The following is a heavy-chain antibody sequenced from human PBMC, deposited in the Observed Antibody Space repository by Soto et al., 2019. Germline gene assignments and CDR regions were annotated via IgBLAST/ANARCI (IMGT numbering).Heavy chain of an antibody. D-gene: IGHD5-18*01. CDR3: AKDRGGSYGYRSYFDY. CDR2: ISWNSGSI. V-gene: IGHV3-9*01. J-gene: IGHJ4*02. Sequence: GGSLRLSCAASGFTFDYYAMHWVRQAPGKGLEWVSGISWNSGSIGYADSVKGRFTISRDNAKNSLYLQMNSLRAEDTALYYCAKDRGGSYGYRSYFDYWGQGTLVTVSS. CDR1: GFTFDYYA.